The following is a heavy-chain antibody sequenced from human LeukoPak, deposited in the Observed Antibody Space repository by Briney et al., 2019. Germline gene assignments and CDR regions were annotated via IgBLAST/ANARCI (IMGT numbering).Heavy chain of an antibody. CDR3: ARDSGYCSSTRCYSWFDP. J-gene: IGHJ5*02. Sequence: LPGGSLRLSCAASGFTFSSYAMHWVRQAPGKGLEWVAVISYDGSNKYYADSVKGRFTISRDNSKNTLYLQTNSLRAEDTAVYYCARDSGYCSSTRCYSWFDPWGQGTLVTVSS. CDR1: GFTFSSYA. V-gene: IGHV3-30*01. CDR2: ISYDGSNK. D-gene: IGHD2-2*02.